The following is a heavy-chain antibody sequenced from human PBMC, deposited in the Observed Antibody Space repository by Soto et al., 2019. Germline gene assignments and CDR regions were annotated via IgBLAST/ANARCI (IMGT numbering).Heavy chain of an antibody. CDR1: GGSISSYY. V-gene: IGHV4-59*01. Sequence: SETLSLTCTVSGGSISSYYWSWIRQPPGKGLEWIGYIYYSGSTNYNPSLKSRVTISVDTSKNQFSLKLSSVTAADTAVYYCARNSPVYDFWSGYPNYYMDVWGKGTTVTVSS. CDR2: IYYSGST. D-gene: IGHD3-3*01. CDR3: ARNSPVYDFWSGYPNYYMDV. J-gene: IGHJ6*03.